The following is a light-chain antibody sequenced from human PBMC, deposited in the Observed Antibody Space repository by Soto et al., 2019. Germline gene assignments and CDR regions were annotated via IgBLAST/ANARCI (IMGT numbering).Light chain of an antibody. V-gene: IGKV3D-15*01. Sequence: IMMTQSPATLSVSPGETATLSCRASQSISIGLAWYRQKPGQAPRLLIYGASTRASGTPARFSGSGSGTEFTLTISSLQSEDFALYYCQQYNKWPLITFGQGTRLE. J-gene: IGKJ5*01. CDR1: QSISIG. CDR2: GAS. CDR3: QQYNKWPLIT.